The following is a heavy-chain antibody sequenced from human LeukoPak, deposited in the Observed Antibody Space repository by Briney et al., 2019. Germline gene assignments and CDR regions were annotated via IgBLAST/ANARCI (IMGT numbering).Heavy chain of an antibody. J-gene: IGHJ3*02. D-gene: IGHD6-13*01. CDR1: GFPFSTYG. V-gene: IGHV3-30*02. CDR2: IRFDGSNQ. CDR3: AKDISAGTDAFDI. Sequence: GGSLSLSCAASGFPFSTYGMHWVRPAPGKGLEWVAFIRFDGSNQYYADSVRGRFTISRDDSKNTLYLQMNSLRAEDTALYYCAKDISAGTDAFDIWGQGTMVTVSS.